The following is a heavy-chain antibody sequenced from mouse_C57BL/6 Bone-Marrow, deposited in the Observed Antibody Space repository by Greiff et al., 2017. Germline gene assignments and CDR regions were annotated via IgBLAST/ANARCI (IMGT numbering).Heavy chain of an antibody. Sequence: QVQLQQPGAELVKPGASVKLSCKASGYTFTSYWMHWVKQRPGRGLEWIGRIDPKSGGTKYNEKFKSKATLTVDKPSSTAYMQRSSLTSEDSAVYYCARDYYGGSYGLAYWYRGPLVTVSA. CDR3: ARDYYGGSYGLAY. V-gene: IGHV1-72*01. J-gene: IGHJ3*01. CDR2: IDPKSGGT. D-gene: IGHD1-1*02. CDR1: GYTFTSYW.